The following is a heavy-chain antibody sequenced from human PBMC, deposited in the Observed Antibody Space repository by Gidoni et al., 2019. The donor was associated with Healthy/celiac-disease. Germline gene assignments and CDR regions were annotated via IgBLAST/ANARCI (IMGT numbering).Heavy chain of an antibody. CDR2: ISGSGGST. CDR3: AKRRAYCGGDCYSGPFDY. Sequence: EVQLLESGGGLVQPGGSLRLSCAASGFTFSSYAMSWVRQAPGKGLEWVSAISGSGGSTYYADSVKGRFTISRDNSKNTLYLQMNSLRAEDTAVYYCAKRRAYCGGDCYSGPFDYWGQGTLVTVSS. V-gene: IGHV3-23*01. D-gene: IGHD2-21*02. J-gene: IGHJ4*02. CDR1: GFTFSSYA.